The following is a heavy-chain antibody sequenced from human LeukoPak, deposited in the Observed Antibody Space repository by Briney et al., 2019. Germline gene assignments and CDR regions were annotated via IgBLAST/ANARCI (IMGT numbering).Heavy chain of an antibody. CDR3: ARHQYYYDSSGSYPDY. V-gene: IGHV4-39*01. CDR2: IYYSGNT. D-gene: IGHD3-22*01. Sequence: SETLSLTCSLSGGSISSSSYYWGWNRQPPGQGLEWIGSIYYSGNTYYNPSLKSRVTISVDTSKNQFSLTLSSVTAADTAVYYCARHQYYYDSSGSYPDYWGQGILVTVSS. CDR1: GGSISSSSYY. J-gene: IGHJ4*02.